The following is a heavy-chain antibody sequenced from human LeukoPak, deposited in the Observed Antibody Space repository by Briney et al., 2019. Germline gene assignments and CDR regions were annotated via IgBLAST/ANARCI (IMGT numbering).Heavy chain of an antibody. D-gene: IGHD5-12*01. Sequence: SETLSLTCAVYGGSLSGYYWSWIRRPPGKGLEWIGEINHSGSTNYNPSLKSRVTISVDTSKNQFSLKLSSVTAADTAVYYCARISGPPFDYWGQGTLVTVSS. V-gene: IGHV4-34*01. CDR3: ARISGPPFDY. J-gene: IGHJ4*02. CDR2: INHSGST. CDR1: GGSLSGYY.